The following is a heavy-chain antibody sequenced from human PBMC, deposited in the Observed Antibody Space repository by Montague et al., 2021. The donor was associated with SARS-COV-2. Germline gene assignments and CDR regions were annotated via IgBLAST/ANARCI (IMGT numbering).Heavy chain of an antibody. CDR1: GGSISSSSYY. CDR2: IYYSGTT. CDR3: ARHVRSLMVRGPDFDY. V-gene: IGHV4-39*01. Sequence: SETLSLTCTVSGGSISSSSYYWGWIRRPPGKGLEWIGSIYYSGTTYYNPSLKSRVTISVDTSKNQFSLKLSSVTAADTAVYYCARHVRSLMVRGPDFDYWGQGTLSSVPS. D-gene: IGHD3-10*01. J-gene: IGHJ4*02.